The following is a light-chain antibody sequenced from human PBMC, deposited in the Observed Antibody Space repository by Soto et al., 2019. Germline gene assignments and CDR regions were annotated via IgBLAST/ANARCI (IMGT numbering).Light chain of an antibody. CDR1: QSIRSW. Sequence: DIQMTQSPSSLPASVGDRVTVTCRASQSIRSWLAWYQPKPGKAPKLLIYDASSLESWVPSRFSGSGSGTEFTLTISSLQPDDFATYYCQQYNSYWTFGQGTKVDI. V-gene: IGKV1-5*01. CDR3: QQYNSYWT. J-gene: IGKJ1*01. CDR2: DAS.